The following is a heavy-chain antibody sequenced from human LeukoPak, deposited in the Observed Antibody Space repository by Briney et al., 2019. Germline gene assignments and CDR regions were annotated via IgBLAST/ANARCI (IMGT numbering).Heavy chain of an antibody. D-gene: IGHD3-3*01. Sequence: GGSLRLSCAASGFTFSSYEMNWVRQAPGKGLEWVSSISSSSSYIYYADSVKGRFTISRDNAKNSLYLQMNSLRAEDTAVYYCARSGGGLRFLEWLFHLDPWGQGTLVTVSS. CDR1: GFTFSSYE. V-gene: IGHV3-21*01. J-gene: IGHJ5*02. CDR3: ARSGGGLRFLEWLFHLDP. CDR2: ISSSSSYI.